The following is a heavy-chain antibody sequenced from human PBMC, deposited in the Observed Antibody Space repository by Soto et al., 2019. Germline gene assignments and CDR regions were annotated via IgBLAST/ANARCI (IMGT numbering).Heavy chain of an antibody. CDR2: IYYSGST. J-gene: IGHJ4*02. CDR3: AREGGIVGATAADY. Sequence: QVQLQESGPGLVKPSQTLSLTCTVSGGSISSGGYYWSWIRQHPGKGLEWIGYIYYSGSTYYHPSLKSRVTLAVDTSKNQFSLKLSSVTAADTAVYYCAREGGIVGATAADYWGQGTLVTVSS. V-gene: IGHV4-31*03. CDR1: GGSISSGGYY. D-gene: IGHD1-26*01.